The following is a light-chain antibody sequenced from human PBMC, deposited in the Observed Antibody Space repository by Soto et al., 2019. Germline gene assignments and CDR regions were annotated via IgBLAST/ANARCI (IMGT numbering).Light chain of an antibody. CDR1: QSVSSSD. CDR2: GAS. V-gene: IGKV3-20*01. Sequence: EVVLTQSPGTLSLSPGERATLSCRASQSVSSSDLAWYQQKPGQAPRLLISGASSRATGIPDRFSGSGSGTDFTLTISRPEPEDFAVFYCQQYGTSPPTFGQGTKVDIK. J-gene: IGKJ1*01. CDR3: QQYGTSPPT.